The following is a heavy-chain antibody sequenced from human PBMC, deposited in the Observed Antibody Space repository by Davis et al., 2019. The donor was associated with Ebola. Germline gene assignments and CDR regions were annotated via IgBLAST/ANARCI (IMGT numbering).Heavy chain of an antibody. CDR1: GYTFTTYA. CDR2: INAGNGNT. J-gene: IGHJ4*02. D-gene: IGHD1-26*01. V-gene: IGHV1-3*01. CDR3: ARGGSYYSFFDF. Sequence: ASVKVSCKASGYTFTTYAMHRVRQAPGQRLEWMGWINAGNGNTKYSQKFQGRVTITWDTSASTASMDLNSLTFEDTAVYYCARGGSYYSFFDFWGQGTLVTVSS.